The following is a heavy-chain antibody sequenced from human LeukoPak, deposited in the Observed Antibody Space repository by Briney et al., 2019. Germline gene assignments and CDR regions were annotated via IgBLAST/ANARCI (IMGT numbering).Heavy chain of an antibody. CDR2: IYYSGST. Sequence: SETLSLTCTVSGGSISSSSYYWGWIRQPPGKGLEWIGSIYYSGSTYYNPSLKSRVTISVDTSKNQFSLKLSSVTAADTAVYYSARQRYCGGDCYSPPRDYWGQGTLVTVSS. D-gene: IGHD2-21*02. J-gene: IGHJ4*02. V-gene: IGHV4-39*01. CDR3: ARQRYCGGDCYSPPRDY. CDR1: GGSISSSSYY.